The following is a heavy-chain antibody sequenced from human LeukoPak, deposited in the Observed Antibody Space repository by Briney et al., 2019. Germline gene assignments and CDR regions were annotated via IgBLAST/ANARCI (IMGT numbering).Heavy chain of an antibody. CDR3: ARAGEWLMRGWFDP. CDR2: INQSGGT. D-gene: IGHD6-19*01. CDR1: GGSFSGYY. J-gene: IGHJ5*02. V-gene: IGHV4-34*01. Sequence: SETLSLTCTVHGGSFSGYYWNWIRQPPGKGLEWIGEINQSGGTNYNPSLKGRVTIFVDTAKSQTSLNLSSVTAADTAVYYCARAGEWLMRGWFDPWGPGTQVTVSS.